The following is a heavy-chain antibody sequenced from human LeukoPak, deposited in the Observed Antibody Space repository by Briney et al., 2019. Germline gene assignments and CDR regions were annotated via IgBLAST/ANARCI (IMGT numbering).Heavy chain of an antibody. Sequence: SETLSLTCAVSGGSISSSSYYWGWIRQPPGKGLEWIGSIYYSGSTNYNPSLKSRVTISVDTSKSQFSLKLSSVTAADTAVYYCARGYTRRSSGRKYYFDYWGQGTLVTVSS. CDR3: ARGYTRRSSGRKYYFDY. J-gene: IGHJ4*02. V-gene: IGHV4-39*07. CDR2: IYYSGST. CDR1: GGSISSSSYY. D-gene: IGHD6-19*01.